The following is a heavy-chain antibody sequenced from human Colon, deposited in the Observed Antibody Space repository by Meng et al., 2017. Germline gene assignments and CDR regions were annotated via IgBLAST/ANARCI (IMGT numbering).Heavy chain of an antibody. CDR3: ARFCSSTTCPEPYYFDF. Sequence: ELQLLESGGTLVKPGGSLRLSCVASGFTFDTYTMNWVRQAPGKGLEWVSSISALSRYIDYADSVKGRFTISRDNARNSVFLQMDNVKAEDTAVYFCARFCSSTTCPEPYYFDFWGQGTLVTVSS. J-gene: IGHJ4*02. CDR2: ISALSRYI. V-gene: IGHV3-21*01. D-gene: IGHD2-2*01. CDR1: GFTFDTYT.